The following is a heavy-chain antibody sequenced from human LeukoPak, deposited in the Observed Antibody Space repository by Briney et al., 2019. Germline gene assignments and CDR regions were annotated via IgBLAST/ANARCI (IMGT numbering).Heavy chain of an antibody. D-gene: IGHD6-13*01. CDR1: GYSFTGYY. CDR3: ARLKRGIGAAGTSLRGWFDP. V-gene: IGHV1-2*02. Sequence: ASVKVSCKSSGYSFTGYYMHWVRQAPGQGFEWMGWINSNGGGAQYAQNFQGRVTMTSDPTINTAYMELSSLRSEDTAVYYCARLKRGIGAAGTSLRGWFDPWGQGTLVTVSS. J-gene: IGHJ5*02. CDR2: INSNGGGA.